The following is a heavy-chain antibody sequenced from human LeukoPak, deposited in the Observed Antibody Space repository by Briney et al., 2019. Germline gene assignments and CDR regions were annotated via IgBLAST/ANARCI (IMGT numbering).Heavy chain of an antibody. CDR3: ARDQYYYDSSGYLSLDY. CDR2: IHNSGST. CDR1: YDSISSYY. D-gene: IGHD3-22*01. J-gene: IGHJ4*02. Sequence: SETLSLTCTVAYDSISSYYWSWIRQPPGKGLEWIGYIHNSGSTMYNPSLKSRLAMSLDTSKNQFSLNLNSVTAADTAVYYCARDQYYYDSSGYLSLDYWGQGTLVTVSS. V-gene: IGHV4-59*01.